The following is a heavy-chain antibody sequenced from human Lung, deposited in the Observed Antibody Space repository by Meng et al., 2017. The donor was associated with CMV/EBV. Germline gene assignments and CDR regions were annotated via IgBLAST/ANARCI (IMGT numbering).Heavy chain of an antibody. CDR3: ARHLGVGAYYDFWSGYSYYFDY. CDR2: IYYSENT. J-gene: IGHJ4*02. V-gene: IGHV4-39*01. Sequence: SETLSLXCTVSGGSISSSSYYWGWIRQPPGKGLEWIGSIYYSENTYYNPSLKSRVTIFVDTSENQFSLKLTSVTAADTAVYYCARHLGVGAYYDFWSGYSYYFDYWGQG. CDR1: GGSISSSSYY. D-gene: IGHD3-3*01.